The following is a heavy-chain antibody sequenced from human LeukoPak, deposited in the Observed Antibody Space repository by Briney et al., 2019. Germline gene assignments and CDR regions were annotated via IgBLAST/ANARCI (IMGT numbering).Heavy chain of an antibody. D-gene: IGHD3-22*01. CDR1: GYTFTGYY. J-gene: IGHJ5*02. Sequence: ASVKVSCKASGYTFTGYYIHWVRQAPGQGLEWMGWINPNSGGTNYAQKFQGRVTMTRDTSISTAYMELSRLRSDDTAVYYCARPHRYYDSSGYLGAWGQGTLVTVSS. CDR2: INPNSGGT. CDR3: ARPHRYYDSSGYLGA. V-gene: IGHV1-2*02.